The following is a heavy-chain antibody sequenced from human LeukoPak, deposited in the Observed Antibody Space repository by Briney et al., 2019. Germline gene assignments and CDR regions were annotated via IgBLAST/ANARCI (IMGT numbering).Heavy chain of an antibody. V-gene: IGHV3-30*18. CDR2: ISYDGRNK. D-gene: IGHD1-26*01. CDR1: GFSFSTYG. Sequence: PGGSLRLSCAASGFSFSTYGMHWVRQAPGKGLEWVGVISYDGRNKYYQDSVKGRFTISRDNSKNTLYLQMNSLRAEDTAVYYCAKATREWEKLQAMDVWGKGTTVTISS. CDR3: AKATREWEKLQAMDV. J-gene: IGHJ6*04.